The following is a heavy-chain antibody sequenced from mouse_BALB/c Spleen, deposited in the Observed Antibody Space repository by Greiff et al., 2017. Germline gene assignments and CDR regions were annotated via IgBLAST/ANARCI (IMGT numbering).Heavy chain of an antibody. CDR3: ARWNRYDVYYAMDY. J-gene: IGHJ4*01. CDR1: GYAFSSSW. CDR2: IYPGDGDT. D-gene: IGHD2-14*01. V-gene: IGHV1-82*01. Sequence: QVQLQQSGPELVKPGASVKISCKASGYAFSSSWMNWVKQRPGQGLEWIGRIYPGDGDTNYNGKFKGKATLTADKSSSTAYMQLSSLTSVDSAVYFCARWNRYDVYYAMDYWGQGTSVTVSS.